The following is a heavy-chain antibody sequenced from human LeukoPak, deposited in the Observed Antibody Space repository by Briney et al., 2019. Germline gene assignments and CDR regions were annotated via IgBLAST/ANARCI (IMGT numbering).Heavy chain of an antibody. CDR3: AREEYSSSPAMWY. Sequence: SGTLSLTCAVYGRSFSGYYWSWIRQPPGKGLEWIGEINHSGSTNYNPSLKSRVTISVDTSKNQFSLKLSSVTAADTAVYYCAREEYSSSPAMWYWGQGTLVTVSS. V-gene: IGHV4-34*01. D-gene: IGHD6-6*01. CDR2: INHSGST. J-gene: IGHJ4*02. CDR1: GRSFSGYY.